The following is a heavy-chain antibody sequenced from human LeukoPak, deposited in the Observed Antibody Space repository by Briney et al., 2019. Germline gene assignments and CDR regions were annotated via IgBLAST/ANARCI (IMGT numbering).Heavy chain of an antibody. CDR1: GGSFSGYY. CDR3: ARGRYLTTLGGAAAGFLDS. D-gene: IGHD6-13*01. V-gene: IGHV4-34*01. Sequence: SETLSLTCAVYGGSFSGYYWNWIRQTPGKGLEWIGEINHSGSTNYNPSLKRRVTISVDTSQKQFSLRLTSVTAADTAVYYCARGRYLTTLGGAAAGFLDSWGQGTLVTVSS. CDR2: INHSGST. J-gene: IGHJ4*02.